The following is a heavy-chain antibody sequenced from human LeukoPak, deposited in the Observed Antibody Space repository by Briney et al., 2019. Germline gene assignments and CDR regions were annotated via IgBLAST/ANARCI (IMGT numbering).Heavy chain of an antibody. Sequence: PSETLSLTCAVSGYSISSGYYWGWIRQPPGKGLEWIGSIYHSGSTYYNPSLKSRATISVDTSKNQFSLKLSSVTAADTAVYYCARLASGSCSINANAFDIWGPGTMVTVSS. CDR2: IYHSGST. CDR1: GYSISSGYY. J-gene: IGHJ3*02. V-gene: IGHV4-38-2*01. CDR3: ARLASGSCSINANAFDI. D-gene: IGHD1-26*01.